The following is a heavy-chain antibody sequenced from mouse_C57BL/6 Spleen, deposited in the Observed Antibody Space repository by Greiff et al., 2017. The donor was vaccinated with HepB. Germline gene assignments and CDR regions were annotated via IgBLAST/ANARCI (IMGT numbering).Heavy chain of an antibody. D-gene: IGHD2-3*01. CDR3: ARYSYDGYYVNYFDY. Sequence: EVKLQESGPGLAKPSQTLSLTCSVTGYSITSDYWNWIRKFPGNKLEYMGYISYSGSTYYNPSLKSRISISRDTSKNQYYLQLNSVTTEDTATYYCARYSYDGYYVNYFDYWGQGTTLTVSS. V-gene: IGHV3-8*01. J-gene: IGHJ2*01. CDR1: GYSITSDY. CDR2: ISYSGST.